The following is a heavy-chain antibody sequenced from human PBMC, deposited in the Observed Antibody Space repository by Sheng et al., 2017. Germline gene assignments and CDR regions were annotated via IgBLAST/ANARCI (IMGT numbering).Heavy chain of an antibody. J-gene: IGHJ6*02. CDR1: GGSFSGYY. CDR3: ARCPPPGPRLRFLEWLSHYGMDV. D-gene: IGHD3-3*01. Sequence: QVQLQQWGAGLLKPSETLSLTCAVYGGSFSGYYWSWIRQPPGKGLEWIGEINHSGSTNYNPSLKSRVTISVDTSKNQFSLKLSSVTAADTAVYYCARCPPPGPRLRFLEWLSHYGMDVWGQGTTVTVSS. CDR2: INHSGST. V-gene: IGHV4-34*01.